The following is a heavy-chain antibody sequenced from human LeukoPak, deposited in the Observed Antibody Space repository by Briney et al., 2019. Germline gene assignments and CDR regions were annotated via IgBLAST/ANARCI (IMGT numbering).Heavy chain of an antibody. CDR3: AKARRYCSGGSCSTYFDY. D-gene: IGHD2-15*01. CDR1: VGSISSGGYY. CDR2: IYYGGST. V-gene: IGHV4-31*03. Sequence: PSETPSLTGTVSVGSISSGGYYWSWFRQHPGRGREGIGKIYYGGSTYYNPSLKSRVTISVDTSKNQFSLKLSSVTAADTAVYYCAKARRYCSGGSCSTYFDYWGQGALVTVSS. J-gene: IGHJ4*02.